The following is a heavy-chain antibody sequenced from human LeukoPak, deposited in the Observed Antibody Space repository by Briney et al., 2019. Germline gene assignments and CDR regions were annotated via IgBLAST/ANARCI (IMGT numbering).Heavy chain of an antibody. Sequence: GGSLRLSCAASGFTFSSYEMNWVRQAPGKGLEWVSAISGSGGTTYYADSVKGRFAISRDNSKNTLSLQMNSLRAEDTAIYYCVKHGEAYSDSKTDYWGQGILVTVSS. CDR2: ISGSGGTT. V-gene: IGHV3-23*01. D-gene: IGHD4-11*01. CDR1: GFTFSSYE. CDR3: VKHGEAYSDSKTDY. J-gene: IGHJ4*02.